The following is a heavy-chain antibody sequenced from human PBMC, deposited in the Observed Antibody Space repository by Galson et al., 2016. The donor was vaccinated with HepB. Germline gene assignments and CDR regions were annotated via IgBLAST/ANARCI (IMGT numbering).Heavy chain of an antibody. D-gene: IGHD2-15*01. V-gene: IGHV4-31*03. CDR1: GGPISSRGYY. Sequence: TLSLTCTVSGGPISSRGYYWSWIRQHPGKGLEWIGYIYYSGGTYYNPSLQRRLTISLDTSKNHFSLKLDSVTAADTAVYYCAGYEVVSFDYWGQGTLVTVSS. CDR3: AGYEVVSFDY. J-gene: IGHJ4*02. CDR2: IYYSGGT.